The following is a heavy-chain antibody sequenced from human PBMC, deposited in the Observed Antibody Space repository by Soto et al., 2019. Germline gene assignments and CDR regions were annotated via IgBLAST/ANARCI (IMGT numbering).Heavy chain of an antibody. D-gene: IGHD2-21*01. V-gene: IGHV4-31*03. CDR1: GGSISSGGYY. CDR2: IYYSGST. CDR3: ARDVTVVRSGMDV. J-gene: IGHJ6*02. Sequence: QVQLQESGPGLVKPSQTLSLTCTVSGGSISSGGYYWSWIRQHPGKGLEWIGYIYYSGSTYYNPSLERRVTISVDTSKNQFSLKLGSVTAADTAVYYCARDVTVVRSGMDVWGQGTTVTVSS.